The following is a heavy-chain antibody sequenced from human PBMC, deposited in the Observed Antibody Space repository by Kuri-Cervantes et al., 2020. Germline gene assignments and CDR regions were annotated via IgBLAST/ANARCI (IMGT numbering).Heavy chain of an antibody. CDR3: ARDRGSGWYFPIAAGGRSGYFDY. CDR2: VSGSGSAT. Sequence: GGSLRLSCAASGFIFSSYAMSWVRQAPGKGLEWVSTVSGSGSATYYADSVKGRFTISRDNSKNTLSLQMNSLRAEDTAVYYCARDRGSGWYFPIAAGGRSGYFDYWGQGTLVTVSS. CDR1: GFIFSSYA. J-gene: IGHJ4*02. V-gene: IGHV3-23*01. D-gene: IGHD6-19*01.